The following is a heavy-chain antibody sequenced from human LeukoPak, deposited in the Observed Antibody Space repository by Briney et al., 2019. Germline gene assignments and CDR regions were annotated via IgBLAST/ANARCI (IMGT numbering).Heavy chain of an antibody. V-gene: IGHV3-7*04. Sequence: PGGSLRLSCAASGFTFSSYWMSWVRQAPGKGLEWVANIKQDGSEKYYVNSVRGRFSISRDNAKNSLYLQMNSLRAEDTAVYYWAKEHCSSSSFHLDYRGPGTLVTVSS. D-gene: IGHD2-2*01. CDR1: GFTFSSYW. CDR2: IKQDGSEK. J-gene: IGHJ4*02. CDR3: AKEHCSSSSFHLDY.